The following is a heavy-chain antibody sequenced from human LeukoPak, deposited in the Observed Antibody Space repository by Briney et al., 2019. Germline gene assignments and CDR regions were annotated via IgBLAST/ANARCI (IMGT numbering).Heavy chain of an antibody. V-gene: IGHV1-46*01. CDR1: GYTFTNYY. CDR3: ARYYDILTGDNWFDP. J-gene: IGHJ5*02. Sequence: GASVKVSCKASGYTFTNYYMHWVRQAPGQGLEWMGIINPSDGKTSYAQKFQGRVTMTTDTSTSTAYMELRSLRSDDTAVYYCARYYDILTGDNWFDPWGQGTLVTVSS. D-gene: IGHD3-9*01. CDR2: INPSDGKT.